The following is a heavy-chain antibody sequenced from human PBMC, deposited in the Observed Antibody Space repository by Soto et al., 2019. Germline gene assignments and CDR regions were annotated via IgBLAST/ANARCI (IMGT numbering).Heavy chain of an antibody. V-gene: IGHV1-46*01. CDR2: INPSGGST. CDR3: ARWGGQDSYYYYYGMDV. Sequence: CKASGYTFTSYYMHWVRQAPGQGLEWMGIINPSGGSTSYAQKFQGRVTMTRDTSTSTVYMELSSLRSEDTAVYYCARWGGQDSYYYYYGMDVWGQGTTVTVSS. J-gene: IGHJ6*02. D-gene: IGHD5-12*01. CDR1: GYTFTSYY.